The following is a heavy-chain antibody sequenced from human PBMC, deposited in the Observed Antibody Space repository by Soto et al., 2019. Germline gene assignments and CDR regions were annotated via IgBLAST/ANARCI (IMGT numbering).Heavy chain of an antibody. Sequence: GGSLRLSCAASAFNVSSNYMNWVRQAPGKGLQWLSVIDSGGSTNYADSVKGRFTISRDNSKNTLHLQMNSLRAEDTAVYYCARGAQERRMSPPRSIWSAYSASSNHVGFMDVWGKGTTVTVSS. J-gene: IGHJ6*04. D-gene: IGHD3-3*01. CDR3: ARGAQERRMSPPRSIWSAYSASSNHVGFMDV. CDR2: IDSGGST. CDR1: AFNVSSNY. V-gene: IGHV3-66*01.